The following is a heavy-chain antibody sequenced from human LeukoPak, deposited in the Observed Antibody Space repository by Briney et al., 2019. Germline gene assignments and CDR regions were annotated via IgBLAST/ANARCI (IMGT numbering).Heavy chain of an antibody. J-gene: IGHJ1*01. CDR3: AKDQPEYYDYVWGSYHSEYFQH. D-gene: IGHD3-16*02. CDR2: ISSSGSTI. CDR1: EFTFSSYE. Sequence: GGSLRLSCAASEFTFSSYEMYWVRQAPGKGLEWVSYISSSGSTIYYADSVKGRFTISRDNSKNTLYLQMNSLRAEDTAVYYCAKDQPEYYDYVWGSYHSEYFQHWGQGTLVTVSS. V-gene: IGHV3-48*03.